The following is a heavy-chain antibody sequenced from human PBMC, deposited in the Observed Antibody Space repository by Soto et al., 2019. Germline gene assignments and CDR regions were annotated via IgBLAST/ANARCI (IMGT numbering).Heavy chain of an antibody. CDR1: GGSFSGYR. CDR2: INHSGNTSGST. J-gene: IGHJ4*02. D-gene: IGHD3-16*02. CDR3: ARNRKCDF. V-gene: IGHV4-34*01. Sequence: QVQLQQWGAGLLKPSETLSVTCAVYGGSFSGYRCTWVRQSPGKGLEWIGEINHSGNTSGSTNYNPSLKSRVTISIDTSKNQFSLKLTSVTAAETAVYDCARNRKCDFWGQGTLVTVSS.